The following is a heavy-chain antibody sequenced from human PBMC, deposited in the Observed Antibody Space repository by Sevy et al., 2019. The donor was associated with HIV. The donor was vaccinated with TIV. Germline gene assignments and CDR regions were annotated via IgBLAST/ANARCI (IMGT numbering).Heavy chain of an antibody. CDR3: AGENAWGRDYS. J-gene: IGHJ4*02. D-gene: IGHD1-26*01. CDR1: GGSITSLY. V-gene: IGHV4-59*08. Sequence: QLSETLSLTCTVSGGSITSLYWNWIRQPPGKGLEWIANIYYNGHINYNPSLKSRVTLSLDTSKNQFSLRLSSVTAADTAMYYCAGENAWGRDYSWGQGTLVTVSS. CDR2: IYYNGHI.